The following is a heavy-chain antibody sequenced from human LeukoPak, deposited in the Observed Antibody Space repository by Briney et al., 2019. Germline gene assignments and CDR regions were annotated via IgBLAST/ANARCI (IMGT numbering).Heavy chain of an antibody. CDR2: IIPIFGTA. CDR3: ASPGLICSGGSCDAFDI. J-gene: IGHJ3*02. Sequence: ASVKVSCKASGGTFSSYAISWVRQAPGQGLEWMGGIIPIFGTANYAQKFQGRVTITADESTSTAYMELSSLRSEDTAVYYCASPGLICSGGSCDAFDIWGQGTMVTVSS. D-gene: IGHD2-15*01. CDR1: GGTFSSYA. V-gene: IGHV1-69*13.